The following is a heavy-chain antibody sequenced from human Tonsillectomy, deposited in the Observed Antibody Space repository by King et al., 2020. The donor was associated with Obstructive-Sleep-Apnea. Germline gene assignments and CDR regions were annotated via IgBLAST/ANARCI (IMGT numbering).Heavy chain of an antibody. Sequence: VQLVQSGSELKKPGASVKVSCKASGYTFTSYAMNWVRQAPGQGLEWMGWINTNTGNPTYAQGFTGRFVFSLDTSVSTAYLQISSLKAGDTAVYYCARIGGRLDCSGTSCQNLYCSYYGMDVWGQGTTVTVS. CDR2: INTNTGNP. D-gene: IGHD2-15*01. CDR1: GYTFTSYA. J-gene: IGHJ6*02. CDR3: ARIGGRLDCSGTSCQNLYCSYYGMDV. V-gene: IGHV7-4-1*02.